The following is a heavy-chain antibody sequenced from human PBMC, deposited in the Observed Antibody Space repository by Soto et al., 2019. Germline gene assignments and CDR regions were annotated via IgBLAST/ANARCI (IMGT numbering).Heavy chain of an antibody. V-gene: IGHV1-18*04. CDR3: ARDSPPILPGYWGYYYYGMDV. Sequence: QVQLVQSGAEVKKPGASVKVSCKASGYTFTSSGISWVRQAPGQGLEWMGGISAYNGNTNYAQKLQGRVNMTTDTSTITSYMELRSLRSDDTAVYYCARDSPPILPGYWGYYYYGMDVWGQGTTVTVSS. CDR1: GYTFTSSG. J-gene: IGHJ6*02. CDR2: ISAYNGNT. D-gene: IGHD3-9*01.